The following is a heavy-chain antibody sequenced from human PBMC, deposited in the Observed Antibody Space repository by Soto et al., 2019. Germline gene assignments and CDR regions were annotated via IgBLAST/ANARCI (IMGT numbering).Heavy chain of an antibody. D-gene: IGHD6-19*01. V-gene: IGHV4-30-4*01. Sequence: QVQLQASGPGLVKPSQTLSLPCTVSGGSISSGDYYWSWIRQPPGTGLEWIGYIYYSGSTYYNPSRKSRVTISVDTSKNQFSLKLSSVTAADTAVYYCARGHEGIAVAGAFDYWGQGTLVTVSS. CDR3: ARGHEGIAVAGAFDY. CDR1: GGSISSGDYY. CDR2: IYYSGST. J-gene: IGHJ4*02.